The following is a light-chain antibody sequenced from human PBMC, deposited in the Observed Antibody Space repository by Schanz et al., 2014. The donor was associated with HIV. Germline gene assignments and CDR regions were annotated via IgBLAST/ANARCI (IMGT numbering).Light chain of an antibody. CDR3: QQYSTSPWT. CDR1: QSVSSSY. CDR2: GAS. Sequence: EIVLTQSPGTLSLSPGERATLSCRASQSVSSSYLAWYQQRPGQAPRLLIYGASSRATGIPDRFRGSGSGTDFTLTISRLEPEDFAVYYCQQYSTSPWTFGQGTKVEIK. J-gene: IGKJ1*01. V-gene: IGKV3-20*01.